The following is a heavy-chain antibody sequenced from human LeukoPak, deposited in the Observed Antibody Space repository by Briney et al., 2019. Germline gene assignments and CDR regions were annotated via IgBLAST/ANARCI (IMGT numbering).Heavy chain of an antibody. CDR3: AREPPAENYFDY. V-gene: IGHV1-46*01. D-gene: IGHD2-2*01. J-gene: IGHJ4*02. Sequence: ASVKVSCKASGYTFTNYHMHWVRQAPGQGLEWMGIINPSGGSTSYAQKFQGRVTMTRDTSTSTVYMELSSLRSEDTAVYYCAREPPAENYFDYWGQGTLVTVSS. CDR1: GYTFTNYH. CDR2: INPSGGST.